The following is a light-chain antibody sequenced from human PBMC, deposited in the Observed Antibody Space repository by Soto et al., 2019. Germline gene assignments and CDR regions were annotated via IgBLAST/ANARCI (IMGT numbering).Light chain of an antibody. CDR1: SSDVGASDY. Sequence: QSALTQPPSASGSPGQSVAISCTGTSSDVGASDYVSWYQQHSGKAPKLLLYEVNKRPSGVPDRFSCSKSVNTASLTVSALHSDDEADYYSLSHAGSSKVLGTGTKLTVL. CDR3: LSHAGSSKV. CDR2: EVN. V-gene: IGLV2-8*01. J-gene: IGLJ1*01.